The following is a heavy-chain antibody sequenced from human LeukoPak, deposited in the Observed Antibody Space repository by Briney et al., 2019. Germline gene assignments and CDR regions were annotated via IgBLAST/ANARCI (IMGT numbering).Heavy chain of an antibody. CDR3: ATSEPGIAVAL. CDR2: IYYDGNNK. J-gene: IGHJ4*02. D-gene: IGHD6-19*01. V-gene: IGHV3-33*01. CDR1: GLIFSNYG. Sequence: GGSLRLSCASSGLIFSNYGMHWLRQAPGRGLEGVGIIYYDGNNKYYAHSVKGRFTNSKDNSKNTLYLQMNSLRAEDTAMYYCATSEPGIAVALWGQGTLVIVSS.